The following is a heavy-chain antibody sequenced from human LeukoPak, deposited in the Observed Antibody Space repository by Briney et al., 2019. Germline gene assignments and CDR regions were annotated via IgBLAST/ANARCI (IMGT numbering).Heavy chain of an antibody. D-gene: IGHD3-22*01. V-gene: IGHV4-61*02. CDR1: GGSISSGSYY. CDR3: ARGSSGYPNWFDP. Sequence: PSETLSLTCTVSGGSISSGSYYWSWIRQPAGKGLEWIGRIYTSGSTNYNPSLKSRVTISVDTSKNQFSLKLSPVTAADTAVYYCARGSSGYPNWFDPWGQGTLVTVSS. J-gene: IGHJ5*02. CDR2: IYTSGST.